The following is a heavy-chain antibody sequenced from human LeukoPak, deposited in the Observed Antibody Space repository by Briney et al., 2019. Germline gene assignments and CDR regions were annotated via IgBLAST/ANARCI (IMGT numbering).Heavy chain of an antibody. CDR1: GFTFDNYA. J-gene: IGHJ3*02. CDR3: ARDEFVASAFTGAFDI. V-gene: IGHV3-9*03. Sequence: GGSLRLSCAASGFTFDNYAMHWVRQAPGKGLEWVSGISWNTGGIGYADSVKGRFTISRDNAKNSLYLQMNSLRAEDMALYYCARDEFVASAFTGAFDIWGQGTMVTVSS. D-gene: IGHD2-8*02. CDR2: ISWNTGGI.